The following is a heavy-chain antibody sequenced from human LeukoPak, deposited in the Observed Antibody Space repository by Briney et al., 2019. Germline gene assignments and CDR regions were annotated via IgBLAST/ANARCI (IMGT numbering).Heavy chain of an antibody. V-gene: IGHV3-7*01. J-gene: IGHJ4*02. CDR1: GFTFSSYW. Sequence: GGSLRLSCAASGFTFSSYWMSWVRQAPGKGLEWVANIKQDGSGKYYVDSVKGRFTISRDNAKNSLFLQMNSLRAEDTAVYFCAISATARGGFDFWGQGTLVTVSS. CDR3: AISATARGGFDF. D-gene: IGHD6-25*01. CDR2: IKQDGSGK.